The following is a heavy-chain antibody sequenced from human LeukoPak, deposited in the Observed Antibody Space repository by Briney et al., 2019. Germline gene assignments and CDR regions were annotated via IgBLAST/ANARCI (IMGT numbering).Heavy chain of an antibody. CDR2: IFSNDEE. V-gene: IGHV2-26*01. D-gene: IGHD3-3*01. CDR3: ARIPLTEYDFWSGYYPYYYYDMDV. J-gene: IGHJ6*02. Sequence: SGPTLVNPTETLTLTCTVSGFSLSNARMGVSWIRQPPGKALEWLAHIFSNDEESYSTSLKSRLTISKDTSKSQVVLTMTNMDPVDTATYYCARIPLTEYDFWSGYYPYYYYDMDVWGQGTTVTVSS. CDR1: GFSLSNARMG.